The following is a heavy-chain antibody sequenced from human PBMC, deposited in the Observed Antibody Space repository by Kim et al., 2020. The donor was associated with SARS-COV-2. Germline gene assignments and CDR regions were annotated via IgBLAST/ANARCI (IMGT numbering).Heavy chain of an antibody. D-gene: IGHD1-26*01. V-gene: IGHV3-30*04. Sequence: GGSLRLSCAASGFTFSSYAMHWVRQAPGKGLEWVAVISYDGSNKYYADSVKGRFTISRDNSKNTLYLQMNSLRAEDTAVYYCAGGGIGRWLRWGQGTLVTVSS. CDR1: GFTFSSYA. CDR2: ISYDGSNK. J-gene: IGHJ4*02. CDR3: AGGGIGRWLR.